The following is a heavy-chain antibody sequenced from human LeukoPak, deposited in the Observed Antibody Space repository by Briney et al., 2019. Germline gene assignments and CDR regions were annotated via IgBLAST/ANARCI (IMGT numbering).Heavy chain of an antibody. CDR1: GFTVSSNY. CDR2: ISSSSSYI. V-gene: IGHV3-21*01. J-gene: IGHJ4*02. Sequence: GGSLRLSCAASGFTVSSNYMSWVRQAPGRGLEWVSSISSSSSYIYYADSLKGRFTISRDNAKNSLYLQMNSLRAEDTAVYYCARDGWNDDYWGQGTLVTVSS. CDR3: ARDGWNDDY. D-gene: IGHD1-1*01.